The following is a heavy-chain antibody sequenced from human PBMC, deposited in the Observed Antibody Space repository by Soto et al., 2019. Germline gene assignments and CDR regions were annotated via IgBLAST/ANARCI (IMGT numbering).Heavy chain of an antibody. CDR3: AKDLPGIAAAWGQPIS. V-gene: IGHV3-30*18. D-gene: IGHD6-13*01. J-gene: IGHJ4*02. Sequence: PGGSLRLSCAASGFTFSSYGMHWVRRAPGKGLEWVAVISYDGSNKYYADSVKGRFTISRDNSKNTLYLQMNSLRAEDTAVYYCAKDLPGIAAAWGQPISWGQGTLVTVSS. CDR1: GFTFSSYG. CDR2: ISYDGSNK.